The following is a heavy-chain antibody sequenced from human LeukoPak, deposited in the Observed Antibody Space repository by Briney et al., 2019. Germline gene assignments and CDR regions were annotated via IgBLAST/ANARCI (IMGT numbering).Heavy chain of an antibody. D-gene: IGHD2-15*01. J-gene: IGHJ4*02. CDR1: GGSISSSSYY. V-gene: IGHV4-39*01. CDR3: ARRRPYCSGGSCYLDY. CDR2: IYYSGST. Sequence: PSETLSLTCTVSGGSISSSSYYWGWIRPPPGKGLEWIGSIYYSGSTYYNPSLKSRVTISVDTSKNQFSLKLSSVTAADTAVYYCARRRPYCSGGSCYLDYWGQGTLVTVSS.